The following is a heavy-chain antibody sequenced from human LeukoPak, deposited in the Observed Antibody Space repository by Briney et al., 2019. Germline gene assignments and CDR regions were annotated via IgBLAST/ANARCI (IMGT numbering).Heavy chain of an antibody. V-gene: IGHV1-8*03. CDR2: MNPNSGNT. CDR1: GYTFTSYD. CDR3: ARARYYGSGSYRWFDP. D-gene: IGHD3-10*01. Sequence: GASVKVSCKASGYTFTSYDINWVRQATGQGLEWMGWMNPNSGNTGYAQKFQGRVTITRNTSISTAYMVLSSLRSEDTAVYYCARARYYGSGSYRWFDPWGQGTLVTVSS. J-gene: IGHJ5*02.